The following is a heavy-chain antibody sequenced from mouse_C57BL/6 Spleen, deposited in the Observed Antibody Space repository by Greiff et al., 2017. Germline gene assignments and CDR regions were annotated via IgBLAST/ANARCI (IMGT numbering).Heavy chain of an antibody. Sequence: DVMLVESGGGLVKPGGSLKLSCAASGFTFSSYAMSWVRQTPEKRLEWVATISDGGSYTYYPDNVKGRFTISRDNAKNNLYLQMSHLKSEDTAMYYCATMIYYDYEPFAYWGQGTLVTVSA. CDR3: ATMIYYDYEPFAY. CDR2: ISDGGSYT. CDR1: GFTFSSYA. V-gene: IGHV5-4*03. D-gene: IGHD2-4*01. J-gene: IGHJ3*01.